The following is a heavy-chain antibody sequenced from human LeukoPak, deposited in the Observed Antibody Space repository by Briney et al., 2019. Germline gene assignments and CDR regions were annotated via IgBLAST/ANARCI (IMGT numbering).Heavy chain of an antibody. CDR3: ARDHLSSGWAHRYESNWFDP. V-gene: IGHV1-69*13. J-gene: IGHJ5*02. D-gene: IGHD6-19*01. Sequence: GASVKVSCKASGGTFSSYAISWVRQAPGQGLEWMGGIIPIFGTANYAQKFQGRVTITADESTSTAYMELSSLRSEDTAVYCCARDHLSSGWAHRYESNWFDPWGQGTLVTVSS. CDR2: IIPIFGTA. CDR1: GGTFSSYA.